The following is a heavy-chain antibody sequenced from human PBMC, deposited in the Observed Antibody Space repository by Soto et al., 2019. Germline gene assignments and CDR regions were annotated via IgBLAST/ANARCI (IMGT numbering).Heavy chain of an antibody. CDR3: AKQRVGTTIDFDY. CDR2: ISYDGSNK. Sequence: GGSLRLSCAASGFTFSSYGMHWVRQAPGKGLEWVAVISYDGSNKYYAESVKGRFNITRDNSKNKLNLQKNNQRAEDTAVYYCAKQRVGTTIDFDYWGQGT. V-gene: IGHV3-30*18. D-gene: IGHD1-26*01. CDR1: GFTFSSYG. J-gene: IGHJ4*02.